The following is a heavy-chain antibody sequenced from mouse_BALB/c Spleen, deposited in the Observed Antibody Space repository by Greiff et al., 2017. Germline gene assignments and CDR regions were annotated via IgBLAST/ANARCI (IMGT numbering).Heavy chain of an antibody. J-gene: IGHJ3*01. V-gene: IGHV14-3*02. CDR1: GFNIKDTY. D-gene: IGHD2-4*01. Sequence: VQLKESGAELVKPGASVKLSCTASGFNIKDTYMHWVKQRPEQGLEWIGRIDPANGNTKYDPKFQGKATITADTSSNTAYLQLSSLTSEDTAVYYCARYDYDRFAYWGQGTLVTVSA. CDR2: IDPANGNT. CDR3: ARYDYDRFAY.